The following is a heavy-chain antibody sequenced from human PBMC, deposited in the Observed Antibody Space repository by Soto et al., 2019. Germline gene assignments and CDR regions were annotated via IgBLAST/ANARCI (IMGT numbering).Heavy chain of an antibody. V-gene: IGHV3-30-3*01. D-gene: IGHD1-26*01. J-gene: IGHJ2*01. CDR3: VRAILGAEGHFDL. CDR2: ISYDGSNK. Sequence: QVQLVESGGGVVQPGRSLRLSCAASGFTFSSYAMPWVRQAPGKGLEWVAVISYDGSNKYYADSVKGRFTISRDNSKNTLYLQMNSLRAEDTAAYYCVRAILGAEGHFDLWGRGTLVTVSS. CDR1: GFTFSSYA.